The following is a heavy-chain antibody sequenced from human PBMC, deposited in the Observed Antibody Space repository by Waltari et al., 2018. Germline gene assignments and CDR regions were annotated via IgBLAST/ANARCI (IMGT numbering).Heavy chain of an antibody. V-gene: IGHV5-51*03. Sequence: DVQLAQSGAEVKKAGESLKISCKGSGYSFTTYWIGWVRQMPGKGLEWMGIIDPGDSDTRYSPSFQGQVTSSVDKSITTAYLQWSSLKASDTAIYFCARRDRGGSVSNYFDYWGQGTLVTVSS. D-gene: IGHD3-10*01. CDR3: ARRDRGGSVSNYFDY. CDR1: GYSFTTYW. J-gene: IGHJ4*02. CDR2: IDPGDSDT.